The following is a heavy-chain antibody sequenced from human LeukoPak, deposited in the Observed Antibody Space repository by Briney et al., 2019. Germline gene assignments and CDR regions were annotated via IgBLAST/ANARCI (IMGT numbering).Heavy chain of an antibody. V-gene: IGHV3-53*01. CDR3: GRAGVYSASSGYGPDR. Sequence: GGSLRLSCAASGGSVGNNYRSWVRQAPGKGLEWVSVIHSGGETYYTDSVKGRLTISRDNSKNTLYLQMNSLRAEDTAVYYCGRAGVYSASSGYGPDRWGQGTLVTVSS. CDR1: GGSVGNNY. D-gene: IGHD3-22*01. J-gene: IGHJ5*02. CDR2: IHSGGET.